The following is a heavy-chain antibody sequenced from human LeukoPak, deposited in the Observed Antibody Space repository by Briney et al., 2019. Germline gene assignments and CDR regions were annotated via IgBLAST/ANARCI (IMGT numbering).Heavy chain of an antibody. D-gene: IGHD2-2*01. CDR1: GFTVSSSY. CDR2: IYSGGTT. J-gene: IGHJ6*02. CDR3: ARGIPYCSSTSCYESLYGMDV. Sequence: GGSLRLSCAASGFTVSSSYMTWVRQAPGKGLELVSVIYSGGTTYYADSVKGRFTISRDNSKSTLYLQMNSLRAEDTAVYYCARGIPYCSSTSCYESLYGMDVWGQGTTVTVSS. V-gene: IGHV3-53*01.